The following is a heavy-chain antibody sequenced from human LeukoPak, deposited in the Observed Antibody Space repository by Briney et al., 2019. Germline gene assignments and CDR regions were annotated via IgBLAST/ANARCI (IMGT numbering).Heavy chain of an antibody. Sequence: GGSLRLSCAASGFTFNSYSMNCVRQAPGGGLEWVSSITSSSSYIYYADSVKGRFTISRDNAENSLYLQMNSLRAEDTAVYYCARDRMGVTGAFDIWGQGTMVTVSS. J-gene: IGHJ3*02. CDR2: ITSSSSYI. CDR3: ARDRMGVTGAFDI. V-gene: IGHV3-21*01. D-gene: IGHD2-8*02. CDR1: GFTFNSYS.